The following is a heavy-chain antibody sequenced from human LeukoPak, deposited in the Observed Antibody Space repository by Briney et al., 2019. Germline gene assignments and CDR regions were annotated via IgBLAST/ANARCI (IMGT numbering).Heavy chain of an antibody. CDR3: ARDSTTTVTHLDY. V-gene: IGHV3-48*01. D-gene: IGHD4-17*01. CDR2: MSSSTSAV. Sequence: GGSLRLSRAPSGFTLSRYNMNWVRQAPGQGMDWVSYMSSSTSAVHYADSVKGRFTISRDNAKNSLYLQMNSLRAEDTAVYYCARDSTTTVTHLDYWGQGTLVTVSS. CDR1: GFTLSRYN. J-gene: IGHJ4*02.